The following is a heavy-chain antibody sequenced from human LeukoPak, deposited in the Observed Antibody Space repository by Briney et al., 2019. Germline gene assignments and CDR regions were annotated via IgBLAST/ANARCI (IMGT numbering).Heavy chain of an antibody. CDR2: IKQDGSEK. CDR3: ARDAGYSSGWYGRKMYYFDY. V-gene: IGHV3-7*01. Sequence: PGGSLRLSCAVSGFTFSSYWMSWVRQAPGKGLEWVANIKQDGSEKYYVDSVKGRFTISRDNAKNSLYLQMNSLRAEDTAVYYCARDAGYSSGWYGRKMYYFDYWGQGTLVTVSS. D-gene: IGHD6-19*01. CDR1: GFTFSSYW. J-gene: IGHJ4*02.